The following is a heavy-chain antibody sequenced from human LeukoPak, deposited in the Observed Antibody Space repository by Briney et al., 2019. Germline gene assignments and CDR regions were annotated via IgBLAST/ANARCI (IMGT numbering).Heavy chain of an antibody. J-gene: IGHJ6*03. CDR3: ARAQWFGEPMDV. Sequence: GGSLRLSCAASGFTFSSYGMNWVRQAPGKGLEWVSSIGSSSSYIYYADSVKGRFTISRDNAKNSLYLQMNSLRAEDTAVYYCARAQWFGEPMDVWGKGTTVTISS. CDR1: GFTFSSYG. CDR2: IGSSSSYI. D-gene: IGHD3-10*01. V-gene: IGHV3-21*01.